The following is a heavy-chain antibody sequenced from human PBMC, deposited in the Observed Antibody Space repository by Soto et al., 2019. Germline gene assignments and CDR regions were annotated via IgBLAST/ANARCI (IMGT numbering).Heavy chain of an antibody. CDR3: ARGPAYINGWRTFDL. CDR2: TSYNGDT. D-gene: IGHD6-19*01. CDR1: DDSFRGAEYY. Sequence: VLLQESGPRLLRPSETLSLTCTVSDDSFRGAEYYWSWIRQPLGKGPEWIGYTSYNGDTKYNPALRSRVTMSEDTSKTQFSLRLSSVTAADTAVYFCARGPAYINGWRTFDLWGRGILVTVSS. J-gene: IGHJ4*02. V-gene: IGHV4-61*08.